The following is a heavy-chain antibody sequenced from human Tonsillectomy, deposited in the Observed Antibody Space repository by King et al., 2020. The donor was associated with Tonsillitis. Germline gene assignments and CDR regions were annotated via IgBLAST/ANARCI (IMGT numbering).Heavy chain of an antibody. Sequence: QLVQSGAEVKKPGASVKVSCKASGYIFTGYFMHWVRQAPGQGLEWMGWINPDGGGTNYAQKFQGRVTMTSDTSISTAYMDLSGLRSDDTAVYYCAVDPFAYWGQGTLVTVSS. CDR3: AVDPFAY. D-gene: IGHD1-26*01. V-gene: IGHV1-2*02. J-gene: IGHJ4*02. CDR2: INPDGGGT. CDR1: GYIFTGYF.